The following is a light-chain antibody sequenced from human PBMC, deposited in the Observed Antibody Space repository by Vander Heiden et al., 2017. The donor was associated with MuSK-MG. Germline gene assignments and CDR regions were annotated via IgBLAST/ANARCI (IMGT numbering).Light chain of an antibody. Sequence: SALTQPASVSGSPGQSITISCPGTSRDVGSYNLVSWYHQHTGKAPNLMIYEVSRRHSGVPNRFSGSKSGNTASMTTAGLQAEDEADYYCCSYAGSSNFVVFGGGTKLTVL. V-gene: IGLV2-23*02. CDR2: EVS. CDR1: SRDVGSYNL. J-gene: IGLJ2*01. CDR3: CSYAGSSNFVV.